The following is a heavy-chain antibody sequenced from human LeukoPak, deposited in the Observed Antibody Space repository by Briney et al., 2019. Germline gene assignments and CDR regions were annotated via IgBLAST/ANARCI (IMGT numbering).Heavy chain of an antibody. CDR1: GGSIRSYY. Sequence: SETLSLTCTVSGGSIRSYYWSWIRQPQGKGLEWIGYIYYDGTPNYNPSLKSRVAISVDTSKNQFSLKLRSVTAADTAIYYCARRGSGWPFDYWGQGTLVTVSS. CDR3: ARRGSGWPFDY. V-gene: IGHV4-59*01. J-gene: IGHJ4*02. CDR2: IYYDGTP. D-gene: IGHD6-19*01.